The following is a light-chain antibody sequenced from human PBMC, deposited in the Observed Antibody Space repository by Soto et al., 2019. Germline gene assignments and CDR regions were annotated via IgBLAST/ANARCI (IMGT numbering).Light chain of an antibody. Sequence: EIVMTQSPATLSVSPGERATLSCRASQSVNSNLAWYQQKPGQAPRLLISGASTRATGIPARFSGSGSETEFTLTISSLQSEDFAVYYCQQYNNWWTFGPGTTVEMK. CDR1: QSVNSN. V-gene: IGKV3-15*01. CDR2: GAS. CDR3: QQYNNWWT. J-gene: IGKJ1*01.